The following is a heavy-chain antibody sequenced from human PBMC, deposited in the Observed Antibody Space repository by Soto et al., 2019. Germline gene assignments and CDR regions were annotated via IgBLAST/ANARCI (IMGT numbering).Heavy chain of an antibody. J-gene: IGHJ4*02. V-gene: IGHV3-23*01. CDR3: GKVGDRGGACYWDH. Sequence: EGQLLASGGGLVQPGGSLRLSCAASVFTFSSYGMSWVRQAPGKWLDWVSGISDSGDSTSYADSVKGRFTISRDNSKNTLSLQMNSLRAEDTAVYYCGKVGDRGGACYWDHWGQGPLVSVSS. D-gene: IGHD2-21*02. CDR1: VFTFSSYG. CDR2: ISDSGDST.